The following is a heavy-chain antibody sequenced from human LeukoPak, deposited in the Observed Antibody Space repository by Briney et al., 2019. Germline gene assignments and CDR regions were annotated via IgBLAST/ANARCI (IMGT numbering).Heavy chain of an antibody. CDR3: ARRAQYYYVSGRDNWFDP. CDR2: IWYDGSNK. V-gene: IGHV3-33*01. CDR1: GFIFSNYD. Sequence: GGSPRLSCAASGFIFSNYDMNWVRQAPGKGLEWAAVIWYDGSNKYYVDSVKGRFTISRDNSNNTLYLQMNSLRAEDTAVYYCARRAQYYYVSGRDNWFDPWGQGTLVTVSS. D-gene: IGHD3-10*01. J-gene: IGHJ5*02.